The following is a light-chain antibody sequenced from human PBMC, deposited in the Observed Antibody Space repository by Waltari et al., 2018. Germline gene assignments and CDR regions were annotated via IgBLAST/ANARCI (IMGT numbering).Light chain of an antibody. CDR1: QSVSSF. V-gene: IGKV3-11*01. Sequence: EIVLTQSPATLSLSPGGRATLSCRASQSVSSFLAWYQHKPGQAPRILIYDTSSRATGVPARFSGSGAGTDFTLTSSSLEPEDFAVYYCQQRINWPPTFGQGTRLEIK. CDR2: DTS. CDR3: QQRINWPPT. J-gene: IGKJ5*01.